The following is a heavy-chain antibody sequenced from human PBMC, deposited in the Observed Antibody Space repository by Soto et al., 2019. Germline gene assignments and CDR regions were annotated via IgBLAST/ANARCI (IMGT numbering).Heavy chain of an antibody. V-gene: IGHV4-59*01. CDR3: ARLYCTNGVCYFDY. J-gene: IGHJ4*02. D-gene: IGHD2-8*01. Sequence: SETLSLTCTVSGGSISSYYLSWIRQPPGKGLEWIGYIYYSGSTNYNPSLKSRVTISVDTSKNQFSLKLSSVTAADTAVYYCARLYCTNGVCYFDYWGQGTLVTVSS. CDR1: GGSISSYY. CDR2: IYYSGST.